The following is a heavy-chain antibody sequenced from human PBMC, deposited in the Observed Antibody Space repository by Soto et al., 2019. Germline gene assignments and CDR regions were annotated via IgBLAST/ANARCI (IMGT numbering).Heavy chain of an antibody. Sequence: QVQLVQSGAEVKKPGSSVKVSCKASGGTFSSYAISWVRQAPGQGLEWMGGIIPIFGTGDYAQKFQGRVTIIADESTSTAYMELSSLRSEDTAVYYWASHSYGTAKYYYGMDVWGQGTTVTVSS. D-gene: IGHD5-18*01. CDR2: IIPIFGTG. V-gene: IGHV1-69*12. CDR1: GGTFSSYA. CDR3: ASHSYGTAKYYYGMDV. J-gene: IGHJ6*02.